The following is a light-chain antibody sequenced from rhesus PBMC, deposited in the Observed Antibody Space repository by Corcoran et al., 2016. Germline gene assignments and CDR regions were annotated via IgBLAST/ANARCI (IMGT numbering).Light chain of an antibody. CDR1: QSLLHSNGNTY. CDR2: GTS. CDR3: AQAIAFPLT. J-gene: IGKJ4*01. Sequence: DIVMTQTPLSLPITPGEPASISCRSSQSLLHSNGNTYLHWYLQKPGQSPQLLIFGTSNRASGVPKRFSGMGSGTDFTLKISKVEAEDVGVYYCAQAIAFPLTFGGGTKVEIK. V-gene: IGKV2-72*01.